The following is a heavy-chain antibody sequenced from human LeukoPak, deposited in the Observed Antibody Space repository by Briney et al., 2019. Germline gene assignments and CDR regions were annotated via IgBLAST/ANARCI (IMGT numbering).Heavy chain of an antibody. J-gene: IGHJ3*02. D-gene: IGHD2-2*01. CDR2: IYYSGST. CDR3: AIGVDCSSTSCHDAFDI. V-gene: IGHV4-39*01. Sequence: SETLSLTCTVSGGSISSSSYYWGWIRQPPGKGLEWIGSIYYSGSTYYNPSLKSRVTLSVDTSKNQFSLKLSSVTAADTAVYYCAIGVDCSSTSCHDAFDIWGQGTMVTVSS. CDR1: GGSISSSSYY.